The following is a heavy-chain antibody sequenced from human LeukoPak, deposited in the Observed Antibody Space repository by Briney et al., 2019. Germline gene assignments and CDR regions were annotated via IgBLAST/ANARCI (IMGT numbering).Heavy chain of an antibody. CDR2: MFYSGTT. Sequence: SETLSLTCSVSGGSITTYYWNWVRQPPGKGLEWIGHMFYSGTTSYNPSLKSRVAISVDTFKSQVSLKVTSVTAADTAVYYCARERWFGESNWFDPWGQGTLVTVSS. CDR1: GGSITTYY. V-gene: IGHV4-59*01. J-gene: IGHJ5*02. CDR3: ARERWFGESNWFDP. D-gene: IGHD3-10*01.